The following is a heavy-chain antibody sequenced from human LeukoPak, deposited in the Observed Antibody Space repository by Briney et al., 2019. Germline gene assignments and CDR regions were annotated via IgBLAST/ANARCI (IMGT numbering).Heavy chain of an antibody. D-gene: IGHD3-10*01. Sequence: SETLSLTCTLSGGSISSGGYYWSWIRQHPGKGLEWLGYIYYSGSTYYNPPLKSRVTISVDTSKNQFSLKLSSVTAADTAVYYCGSGSLPGGGRYYFDYWGKGTLVTVSS. V-gene: IGHV4-31*03. CDR2: IYYSGST. J-gene: IGHJ4*02. CDR3: GSGSLPGGGRYYFDY. CDR1: GGSISSGGYY.